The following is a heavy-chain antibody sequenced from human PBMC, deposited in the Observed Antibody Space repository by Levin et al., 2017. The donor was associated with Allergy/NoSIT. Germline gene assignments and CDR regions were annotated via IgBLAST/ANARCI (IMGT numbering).Heavy chain of an antibody. CDR2: IWYDGSNK. CDR3: AREESGSYEIWW. CDR1: GFTFSSYG. J-gene: IGHJ4*02. V-gene: IGHV3-33*01. Sequence: GGSLRLSCAASGFTFSSYGMHWVRQAPGKGLEWVAVIWYDGSNKYYADSVKGRFTISRDNSKNTLYLQMNSLRAEDTAVYYCAREESGSYEIWWWGQGTLVTVSS. D-gene: IGHD1-26*01.